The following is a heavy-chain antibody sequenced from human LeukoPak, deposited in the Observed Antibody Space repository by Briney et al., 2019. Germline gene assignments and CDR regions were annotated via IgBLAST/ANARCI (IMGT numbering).Heavy chain of an antibody. J-gene: IGHJ4*02. V-gene: IGHV3-30*04. Sequence: PGGSLRLSCAASGFTFSSYAMHWVRQAPGKGLEWVAVISYDGSNKYYADSVKGRFTISRDNSKNTLYLQMNSLRAEDTAVYYCATSGTTEVWWLPSDFDYWGQGTLVTVSS. CDR2: ISYDGSNK. CDR3: ATSGTTEVWWLPSDFDY. D-gene: IGHD5-12*01. CDR1: GFTFSSYA.